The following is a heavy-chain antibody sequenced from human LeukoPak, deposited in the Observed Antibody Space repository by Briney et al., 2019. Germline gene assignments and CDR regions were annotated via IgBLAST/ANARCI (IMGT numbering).Heavy chain of an antibody. CDR1: GGTFSSYA. V-gene: IGHV1-69*06. CDR3: ARDRSGRSGSYALPDY. Sequence: SVKVSCKASGGTFSSYAISWVRQAPGQGLEWMGRIIPIFGTANYTQKFQGRVTITADKSTSTAYMELSSLRSEDTAVYYCARDRSGRSGSYALPDYWGQGTLVTVSS. CDR2: IIPIFGTA. D-gene: IGHD1-26*01. J-gene: IGHJ4*02.